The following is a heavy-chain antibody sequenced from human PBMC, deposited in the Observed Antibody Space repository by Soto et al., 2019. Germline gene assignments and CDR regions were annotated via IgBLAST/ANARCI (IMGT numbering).Heavy chain of an antibody. D-gene: IGHD4-17*01. J-gene: IGHJ6*03. Sequence: EVQLVESGGTLEQPGRSLRLSCAASGFAFRDFAMHWVRQTPGKGLEWVSGITWNGVAMGYGDSGRGPFTICRDDDKNSLDLQMNSLRPEATALYYFAKSFVTTHHLYAYMDVCCTGTSVTVS. CDR1: GFAFRDFA. CDR2: ITWNGVAM. CDR3: AKSFVTTHHLYAYMDV. V-gene: IGHV3-9*01.